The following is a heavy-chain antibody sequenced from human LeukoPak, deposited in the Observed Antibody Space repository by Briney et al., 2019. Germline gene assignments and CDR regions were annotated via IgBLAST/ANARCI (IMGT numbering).Heavy chain of an antibody. Sequence: SETLSLTCTVSGGSISSYYWSWIRQPPGKGLEWIGTIFHSGSTYHNPSLKSRVTISVDTSKNQFSLKLSSVTAADTAVYYCARDPGYYDTSGYPAYFDYWGQGILVTVSS. CDR3: ARDPGYYDTSGYPAYFDY. CDR2: IFHSGST. V-gene: IGHV4-59*04. D-gene: IGHD3-22*01. J-gene: IGHJ4*02. CDR1: GGSISSYY.